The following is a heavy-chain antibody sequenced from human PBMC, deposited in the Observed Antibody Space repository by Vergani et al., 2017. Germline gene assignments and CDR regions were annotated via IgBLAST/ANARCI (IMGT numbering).Heavy chain of an antibody. Sequence: QVQLVESGGGVVQPGRSLRLSCAASGFTFSSSAMHWVRQAPGKGLEWVAVISYDGSNKYYADSVKGRFTISRDNSKNTLYLQMNSLRAEDTAVYYCARDRDCGDCYWYYDYYRDVWGKGTTVTVSS. CDR3: ARDRDCGDCYWYYDYYRDV. CDR1: GFTFSSSA. D-gene: IGHD2-21*01. V-gene: IGHV3-30-3*01. J-gene: IGHJ6*03. CDR2: ISYDGSNK.